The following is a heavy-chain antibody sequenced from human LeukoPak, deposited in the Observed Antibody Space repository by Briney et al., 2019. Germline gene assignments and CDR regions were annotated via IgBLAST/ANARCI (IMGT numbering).Heavy chain of an antibody. J-gene: IGHJ2*01. CDR1: GDTFSTYA. D-gene: IGHD2-21*02. V-gene: IGHV1-69*05. Sequence: ASVKVSCKASGDTFSTYAISWVRQAPGQGLEWIGGIIPIFGTPNYAQKFQGRVTITTDESTSTAYMELRSLRSGDTAVYYCARGKVVTAPGWYFDLWGPGTLVTVSS. CDR2: IIPIFGTP. CDR3: ARGKVVTAPGWYFDL.